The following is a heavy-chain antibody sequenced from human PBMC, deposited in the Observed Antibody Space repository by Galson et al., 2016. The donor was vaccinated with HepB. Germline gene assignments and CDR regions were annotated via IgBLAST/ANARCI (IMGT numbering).Heavy chain of an antibody. CDR3: ARDATFDMAYSFDY. Sequence: SLRLSCAASGFTFSRFYMSWVRQAPGKGLEWVANIKGDESEKYYGDSVKGRFTVSRDNAKNSLFLQMNSLRAEDTAVYYCARDATFDMAYSFDYWGQGSVVTVSS. CDR1: GFTFSRFY. D-gene: IGHD2-21*01. V-gene: IGHV3-7*01. J-gene: IGHJ4*02. CDR2: IKGDESEK.